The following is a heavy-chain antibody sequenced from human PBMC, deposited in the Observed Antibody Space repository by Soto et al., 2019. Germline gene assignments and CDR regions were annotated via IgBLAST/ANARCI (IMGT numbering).Heavy chain of an antibody. CDR3: AHRIYASSDDAFDV. Sequence: QITLKESGPTLVKPTQTLTLTCTLSGFSLTTSGVGVGWIRQPPGKALEWLALIYWDDDRRYRPSLKTRLTITKENSKNQVDLIMTSVTPEDTGTYYCAHRIYASSDDAFDVWGQGTMVTVSS. D-gene: IGHD2-2*01. CDR1: GFSLTTSGVG. J-gene: IGHJ3*01. CDR2: IYWDDDR. V-gene: IGHV2-5*02.